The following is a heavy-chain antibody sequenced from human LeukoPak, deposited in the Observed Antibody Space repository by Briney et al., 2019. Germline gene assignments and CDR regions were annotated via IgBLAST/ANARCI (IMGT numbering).Heavy chain of an antibody. CDR1: GFTFSSYS. J-gene: IGHJ6*02. CDR3: ARGGRVRGVIGYYYGMDV. Sequence: GGSLRLSCAASGFTFSSYSMNWVRQAPGKGLEWVSSISSSSSYIYYADSVKGRFTISRDNAKNSLYLQMNSLRAEDTAVYYCARGGRVRGVIGYYYGMDVWGQGTTVTVSS. CDR2: ISSSSSYI. D-gene: IGHD3-10*01. V-gene: IGHV3-21*01.